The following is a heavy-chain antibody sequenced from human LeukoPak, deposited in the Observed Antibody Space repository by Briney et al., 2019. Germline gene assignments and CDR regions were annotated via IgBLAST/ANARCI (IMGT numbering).Heavy chain of an antibody. Sequence: GESLKISCKGSGYSFTNYWIGWVRQMPGKGLEWMGIIYPGDSDTRYSPSFQGQVTISADKSISTAYLQWSSLKASDTAMYYCARQAPIVVSVDDAFDIWGQGTMVTVSS. D-gene: IGHD3-22*01. CDR3: ARQAPIVVSVDDAFDI. J-gene: IGHJ3*02. V-gene: IGHV5-51*01. CDR1: GYSFTNYW. CDR2: IYPGDSDT.